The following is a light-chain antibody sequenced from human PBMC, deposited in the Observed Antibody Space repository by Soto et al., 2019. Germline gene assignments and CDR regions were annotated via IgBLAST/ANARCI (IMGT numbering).Light chain of an antibody. CDR2: GAS. CDR3: QQRSNWPPIT. CDR1: QSVSST. J-gene: IGKJ5*01. Sequence: EIVVTQSPATLSVSPGERATLSCRASQSVSSTFAWYQQSPGQAPRLLIYGASTRATGIPARFTGSGSGTEFTLTISSLQSEDFALYYCQQRSNWPPITFGQGTRLEIK. V-gene: IGKV3-15*01.